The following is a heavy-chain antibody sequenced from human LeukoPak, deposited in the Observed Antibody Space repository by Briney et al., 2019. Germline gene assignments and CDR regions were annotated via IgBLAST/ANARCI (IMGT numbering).Heavy chain of an antibody. D-gene: IGHD3-16*01. CDR1: GFTFSRYW. Sequence: PGGSLRLSCAASGFTFSRYWMHWVRHAPGKGLVWVSRIDEYGTTINYAASVKGRFTISRDNAKNSLFLQMSNLRAEDTAVYFCARGGGLDVWGQGATVTVSS. CDR3: ARGGGLDV. J-gene: IGHJ6*02. V-gene: IGHV3-74*01. CDR2: IDEYGTTI.